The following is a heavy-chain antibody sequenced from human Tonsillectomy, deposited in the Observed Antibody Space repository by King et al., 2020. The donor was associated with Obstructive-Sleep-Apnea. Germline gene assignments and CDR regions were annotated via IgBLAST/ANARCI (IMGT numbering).Heavy chain of an antibody. D-gene: IGHD3-10*01. V-gene: IGHV3-74*01. CDR1: GFSFSTYW. CDR3: ARPYSNSGGAYGMDV. Sequence: VQLVESGGGLVQPGGSLTLSCAASGFSFSTYWMHWVRQAPGEGLVWVARIKGDESSITYADSVKGRSTISRDNAKKTLSLHMNSLRGEDTAVYYCARPYSNSGGAYGMDVWGQGTTVTVSS. CDR2: IKGDESSI. J-gene: IGHJ6*02.